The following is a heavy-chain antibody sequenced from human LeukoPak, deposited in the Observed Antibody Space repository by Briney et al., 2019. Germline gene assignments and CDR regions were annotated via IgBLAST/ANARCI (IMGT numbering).Heavy chain of an antibody. CDR3: ARGFRYYYDSSGYYHPFAY. CDR2: ISAYNGNT. CDR1: GYTFTSYG. V-gene: IGHV1-18*01. Sequence: GASVKVSCKASGYTFTSYGISWVRQAPGQGLEWMGWISAYNGNTNYAHKLQGRVTMTTDTSTSTAYMELKSLRSDDTAVYYCARGFRYYYDSSGYYHPFAYWGEGTLVTVSS. J-gene: IGHJ4*02. D-gene: IGHD3-22*01.